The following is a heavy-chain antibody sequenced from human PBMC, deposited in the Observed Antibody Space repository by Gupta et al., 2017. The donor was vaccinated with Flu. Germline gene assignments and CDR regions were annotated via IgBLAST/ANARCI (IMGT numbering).Heavy chain of an antibody. V-gene: IGHV4-31*03. J-gene: IGHJ4*02. CDR3: ARRGTYFFDF. CDR2: VHSSGTA. Sequence: QMQLQESGPRLVKPSQTLSLTCTVSGGSVNVFSYFWSWIRQEPGKGLEWIGYVHSSGTAYYNPSLRSRLMMSIDTSKNEFSLEVTSVTAAYTAIYYCARRGTYFFDFWGQGALVTVSS. CDR1: GGSVNVFSYF.